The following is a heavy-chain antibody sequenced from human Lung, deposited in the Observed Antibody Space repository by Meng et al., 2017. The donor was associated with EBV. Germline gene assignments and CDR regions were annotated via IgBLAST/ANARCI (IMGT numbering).Heavy chain of an antibody. CDR2: TYYRYKWYN. CDR3: ARGATSVFDL. V-gene: IGHV6-1*01. J-gene: IGHJ2*01. Sequence: QAQLHQSGPSLVEPPQTPPPIWVDSGETGSSSSAAWTWIRQSPSRGLEWLGRTYYRYKWYNDYAVFVKSRITINPDTSKNQFSLQLNSVTPEDTAVYYCARGATSVFDLWGRGTLVTVSS. CDR1: GETGSSSSAA.